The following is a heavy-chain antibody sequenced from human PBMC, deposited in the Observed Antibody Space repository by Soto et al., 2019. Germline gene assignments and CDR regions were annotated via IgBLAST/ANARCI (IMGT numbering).Heavy chain of an antibody. V-gene: IGHV4-39*01. CDR3: ARLSGYGTNDY. D-gene: IGHD5-12*01. CDR2: IYYSGST. Sequence: SETLSLTWTVSGGSISSSSYYWGWIRQPPGKGLEWIGSIYYSGSTYYNPSLKSRVTISVDTSKNQFSLKLSSVTAADTAVYYCARLSGYGTNDYWGQGTLVTVSS. CDR1: GGSISSSSYY. J-gene: IGHJ4*02.